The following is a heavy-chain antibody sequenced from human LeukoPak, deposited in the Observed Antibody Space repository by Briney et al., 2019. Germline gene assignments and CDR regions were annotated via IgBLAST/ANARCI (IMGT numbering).Heavy chain of an antibody. D-gene: IGHD3-22*01. CDR2: INPKSDGT. CDR1: GYTFTGYF. V-gene: IGHV1-2*02. CDR3: ARVAGIDYYDSSGYPDY. Sequence: ASVKVSCKASGYTFTGYFIHWVRQAPGQGLEWMGWINPKSDGTNYAQKFQGRVTMTRDTSISTAYMELSRLTSDDTAVYYCARVAGIDYYDSSGYPDYWGQGTLVTVSS. J-gene: IGHJ4*02.